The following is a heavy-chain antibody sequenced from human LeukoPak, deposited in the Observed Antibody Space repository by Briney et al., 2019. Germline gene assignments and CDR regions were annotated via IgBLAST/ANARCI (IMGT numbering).Heavy chain of an antibody. CDR3: ARYRYSGSYYNGLYFDY. D-gene: IGHD1-26*01. Sequence: ASVKVSCKASGYTFTGYYMHWVRQAPGQGLEWMGWINPNSGGANYAQKFQGRVTMTRDTSISTAYMELSRLRSDDTAVYYCARYRYSGSYYNGLYFDYWGQGTLVTVSS. J-gene: IGHJ4*02. V-gene: IGHV1-2*02. CDR1: GYTFTGYY. CDR2: INPNSGGA.